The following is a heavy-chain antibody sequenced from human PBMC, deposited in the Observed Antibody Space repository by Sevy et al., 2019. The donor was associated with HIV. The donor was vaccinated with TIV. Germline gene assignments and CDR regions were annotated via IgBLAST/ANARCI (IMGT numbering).Heavy chain of an antibody. CDR1: GFTFSSYA. Sequence: GGSLRLSCAASGFTFSSYAMSWVRQAPGKGLEWVSAISGSGGSTYYADSVKGRFTISRDNSKNTLYLQMNSLRAEDTAVYYCAKDHAYYYDSSGPHTPDYWGQGTLVTVSS. CDR2: ISGSGGST. CDR3: AKDHAYYYDSSGPHTPDY. D-gene: IGHD3-22*01. J-gene: IGHJ4*02. V-gene: IGHV3-23*01.